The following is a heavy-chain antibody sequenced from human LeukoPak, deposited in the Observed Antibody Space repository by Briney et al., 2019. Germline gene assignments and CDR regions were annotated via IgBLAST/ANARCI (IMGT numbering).Heavy chain of an antibody. CDR2: THTSGST. D-gene: IGHD3-10*01. Sequence: SETLSLTCTVSGGSISSYYWTWIRQPAGRGLEWIGRTHTSGSTNYNPSLKSRVPMSVDTSKNQFSLKLSSVTAADTAVYYCARDTYYYGSGTYYFNYWGQGTLVTVSS. CDR1: GGSISSYY. J-gene: IGHJ4*02. CDR3: ARDTYYYGSGTYYFNY. V-gene: IGHV4-4*07.